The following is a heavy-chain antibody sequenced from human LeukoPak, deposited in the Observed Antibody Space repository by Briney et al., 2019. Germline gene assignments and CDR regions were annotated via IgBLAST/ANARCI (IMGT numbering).Heavy chain of an antibody. D-gene: IGHD4-23*01. CDR1: GYTFTGYY. CDR2: INPNSGGT. Sequence: ASVKVSCKASGYTFTGYYMHWVRQAPGQGLEWMGWINPNSGGTNYAQKFQGRVTMTRDTSISTAYMELSRLRSDDTAVCYCARAPNSYGGKAFDIWGQGTMVTVSS. CDR3: ARAPNSYGGKAFDI. V-gene: IGHV1-2*02. J-gene: IGHJ3*02.